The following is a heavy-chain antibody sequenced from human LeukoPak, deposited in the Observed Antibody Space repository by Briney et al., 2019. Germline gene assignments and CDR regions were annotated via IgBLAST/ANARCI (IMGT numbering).Heavy chain of an antibody. CDR1: GYTFTSYG. J-gene: IGHJ6*02. CDR2: ISAYNGNT. CDR3: ARQPTTVLRYFDWSTYYYYYGMDV. Sequence: ASVKVSCKASGYTFTSYGISWVRQAPGQGLEWMGWISAYNGNTNYAQKLQGRVTMTTDTSTSTAYMELRSLRSDDTAVYYCARQPTTVLRYFDWSTYYYYYGMDVWGQGTTVTVSS. V-gene: IGHV1-18*01. D-gene: IGHD3-9*01.